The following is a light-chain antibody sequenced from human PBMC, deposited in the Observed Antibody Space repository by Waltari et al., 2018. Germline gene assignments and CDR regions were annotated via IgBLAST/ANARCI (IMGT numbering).Light chain of an antibody. Sequence: SYELTQPPSVSVSPGQTASITCSGDELGDKYVCWYQQKPGQSPMLVIYQEGERPSGIPERFSGSNSGNTATLTISGTQAMDEADYYCQAWATSTVVFGGGTELTVL. J-gene: IGLJ2*01. CDR1: ELGDKY. V-gene: IGLV3-1*01. CDR3: QAWATSTVV. CDR2: QEG.